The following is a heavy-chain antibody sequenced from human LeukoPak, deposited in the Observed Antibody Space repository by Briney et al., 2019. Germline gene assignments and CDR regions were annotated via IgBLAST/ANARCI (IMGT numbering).Heavy chain of an antibody. D-gene: IGHD6-13*01. CDR3: AKAAGTGLGAFDI. V-gene: IGHV3-9*03. J-gene: IGHJ3*02. CDR2: ISWNSGSI. CDR1: GFTFDDYA. Sequence: PGRSLRLSCAASGFTFDDYAMHWVRQAPGKDLEWVSGISWNSGSIGYADSVKGRLTIARDNAKNSLYLQMNSLRAEDMALYYCAKAAGTGLGAFDIWGQGTMVTVSS.